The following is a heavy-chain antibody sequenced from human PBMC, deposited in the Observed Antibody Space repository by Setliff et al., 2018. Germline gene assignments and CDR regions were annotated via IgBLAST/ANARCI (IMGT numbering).Heavy chain of an antibody. Sequence: SETLSLTCTVSGGSISSGGYYWSWIRQHPGKGLEWIGYIYYSGSTYYNPSLKSRVTISVDTSKNQFSLKLSSVTAADTAVYYCARDPLTTNRRRAFDIWGQGTMGTVS. CDR3: ARDPLTTNRRRAFDI. CDR1: GGSISSGGYY. V-gene: IGHV4-31*03. J-gene: IGHJ3*02. CDR2: IYYSGST. D-gene: IGHD4-17*01.